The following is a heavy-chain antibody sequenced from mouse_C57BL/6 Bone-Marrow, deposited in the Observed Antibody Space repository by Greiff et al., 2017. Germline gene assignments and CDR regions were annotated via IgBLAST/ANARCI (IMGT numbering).Heavy chain of an antibody. Sequence: QVQLQQPGAELVKPGASVKLSCKASGYTFTSYWMQWVKQRPGQGLEWIGEIDPSDSYTNYNQKFKGKATLTVDTSSSTAYMQLRSLTSEDSAVYYCTAYYSNDDWYFDVWGTGTTVTVSS. CDR3: TAYYSNDDWYFDV. V-gene: IGHV1-50*01. CDR1: GYTFTSYW. J-gene: IGHJ1*03. CDR2: IDPSDSYT. D-gene: IGHD2-5*01.